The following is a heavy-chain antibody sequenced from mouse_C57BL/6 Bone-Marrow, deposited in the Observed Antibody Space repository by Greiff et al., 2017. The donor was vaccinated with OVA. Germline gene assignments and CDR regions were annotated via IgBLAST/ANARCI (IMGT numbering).Heavy chain of an antibody. J-gene: IGHJ4*01. CDR1: GYTFTDYE. D-gene: IGHD2-5*01. CDR3: TRGYSNYYAMDY. Sequence: VQLQQSGAELVRPGASVTLSCKASGYTFTDYEMHWVKQTPVHGLEWIGAIDPETGGSAYNQKFKGKAILTADKSASTAYVALRSLTSDDSAVYYCTRGYSNYYAMDYWGQGTSVTVSS. V-gene: IGHV1-15*01. CDR2: IDPETGGS.